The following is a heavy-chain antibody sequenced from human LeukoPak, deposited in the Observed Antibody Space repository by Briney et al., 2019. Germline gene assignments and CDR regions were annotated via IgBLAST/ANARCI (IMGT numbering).Heavy chain of an antibody. CDR3: VKDRTTVTLFDY. Sequence: GGSLRLSCAASGFTFYIYWMHWVRQAPGKGLVWVSRIKTDGSFSDYADAVKGRFTISRDNAKNTLYLQMNSLRAEDSAVYYCVKDRTTVTLFDYWGQGALVTVSS. CDR1: GFTFYIYW. CDR2: IKTDGSFS. J-gene: IGHJ4*02. V-gene: IGHV3-74*01. D-gene: IGHD4-17*01.